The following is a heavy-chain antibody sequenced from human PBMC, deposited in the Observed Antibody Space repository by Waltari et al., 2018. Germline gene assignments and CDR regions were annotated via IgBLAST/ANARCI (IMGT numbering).Heavy chain of an antibody. CDR2: IYHSGRT. V-gene: IGHV4-38-2*01. J-gene: IGHJ3*02. CDR3: ARRLIGAFDI. CDR1: GYSISSGYY. Sequence: QVQLQESGPGLVKPSETLSLTCAVSGYSISSGYYWGWIRQPPGKGLEWIGSIYHSGRTYFNPSLKSRFTISVDTSKNQFSLKLRSVTAADTAVYYGARRLIGAFDIWGQGTMVTVSS.